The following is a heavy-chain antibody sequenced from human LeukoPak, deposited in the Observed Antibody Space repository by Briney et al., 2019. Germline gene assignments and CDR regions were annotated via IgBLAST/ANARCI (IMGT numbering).Heavy chain of an antibody. V-gene: IGHV1-69*13. J-gene: IGHJ4*02. Sequence: EASVKVSCKASGGTFSSYAISWVRQAPGQGLEWMGGIIPIFGTANYAQKFQGRVTITADESTSTAYMELSSLRSEDTAVYYCARGSTYYESSGQVPFDYWGQGTLVTVSS. CDR2: IIPIFGTA. D-gene: IGHD3-22*01. CDR3: ARGSTYYESSGQVPFDY. CDR1: GGTFSSYA.